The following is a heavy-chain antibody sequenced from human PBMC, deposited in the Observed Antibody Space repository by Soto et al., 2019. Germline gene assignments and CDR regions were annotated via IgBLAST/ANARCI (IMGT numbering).Heavy chain of an antibody. D-gene: IGHD6-13*01. CDR3: ARDRRVTNSWSPGDSYNYRVDA. J-gene: IGHJ6*02. Sequence: SVTLSLTCTVSGVSITGGDYYWSWIHHAPGKGLGWIGNIFYRGATSYNPSLESRVTISLDRSKNQFSLKLDSVTAADTAVYYCARDRRVTNSWSPGDSYNYRVDALGQGTTVTV. V-gene: IGHV4-30-4*01. CDR2: IFYRGAT. CDR1: GVSITGGDYY.